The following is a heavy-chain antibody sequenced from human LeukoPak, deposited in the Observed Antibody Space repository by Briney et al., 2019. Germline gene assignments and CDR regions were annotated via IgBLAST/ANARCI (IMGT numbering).Heavy chain of an antibody. V-gene: IGHV1-69*04. D-gene: IGHD6-6*01. CDR1: GVTFSSYA. J-gene: IGHJ4*02. Sequence: GASVKVSCKASGVTFSSYAISWVRQAPGQGLEWMGRIIPILGIANYAQKFQGRVTITADKSTSTAYMELSSLRSEDTAVYYCARDLLYSSSSADYWGQGTLVTVSS. CDR3: ARDLLYSSSSADY. CDR2: IIPILGIA.